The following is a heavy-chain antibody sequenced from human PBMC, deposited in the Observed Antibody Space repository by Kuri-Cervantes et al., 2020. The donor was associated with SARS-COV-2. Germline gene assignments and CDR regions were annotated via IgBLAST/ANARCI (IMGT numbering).Heavy chain of an antibody. CDR1: GYSISSGYY. CDR2: IYHSGST. Sequence: SETLSLTCAVSGYSISSGYYWGWIRQPPGKGLEWIGSIYHSGSTYYNLSLKSRVTISVDTSKNQFSLKLSSVTAADTAVYYCARGGAGYCSSTSCYLAFDIWGQGTMVTVSS. V-gene: IGHV4-38-2*01. D-gene: IGHD2-2*01. CDR3: ARGGAGYCSSTSCYLAFDI. J-gene: IGHJ3*02.